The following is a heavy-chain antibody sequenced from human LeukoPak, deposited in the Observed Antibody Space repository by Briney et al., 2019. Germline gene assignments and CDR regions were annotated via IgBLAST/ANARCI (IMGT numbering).Heavy chain of an antibody. Sequence: PGGSLSPPCAALGFPFSSYAMSWVRQAPGKGREWVSAISGSGGSTYYADSVKGRFTISRDNSKNTLYLQMNSLRAEDTAVYYCAKDRVVVVPAALDYWGQGTLVTVSS. V-gene: IGHV3-23*01. J-gene: IGHJ4*02. CDR1: GFPFSSYA. D-gene: IGHD2-2*01. CDR2: ISGSGGST. CDR3: AKDRVVVVPAALDY.